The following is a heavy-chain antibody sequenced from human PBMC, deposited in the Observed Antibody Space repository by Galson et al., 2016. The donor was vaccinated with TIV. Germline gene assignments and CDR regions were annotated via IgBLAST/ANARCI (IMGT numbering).Heavy chain of an antibody. CDR1: GGTFTNYA. CDR2: IIPIFGTT. Sequence: SVKVSCKASGGTFTNYAISWVRQAPGQWLEWMGGIIPIFGTTKYAQKFQGRVTITADESTDTAYVELNSLTSEDTAVYYCARATNYYDNWFDPWGQGTLVTASS. CDR3: ARATNYYDNWFDP. D-gene: IGHD3-10*01. V-gene: IGHV1-69*13. J-gene: IGHJ5*02.